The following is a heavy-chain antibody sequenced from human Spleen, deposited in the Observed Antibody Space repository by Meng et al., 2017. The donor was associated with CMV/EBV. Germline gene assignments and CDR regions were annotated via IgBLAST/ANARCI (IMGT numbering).Heavy chain of an antibody. CDR1: GFTFSSHA. Sequence: GGSLRLSCAASGFTFSSHAMAWVRQAPGKGLEWVSSISASSADTFYADSVRGRFTTSRDESKNTLHLKLNTLRPDDTAVYYCARRWGRGWGSFDYWGQGTLVTVSS. J-gene: IGHJ4*02. D-gene: IGHD6-19*01. V-gene: IGHV3-23*01. CDR3: ARRWGRGWGSFDY. CDR2: ISASSADT.